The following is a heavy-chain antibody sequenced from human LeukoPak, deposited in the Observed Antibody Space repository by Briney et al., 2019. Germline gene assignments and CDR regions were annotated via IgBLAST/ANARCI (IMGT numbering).Heavy chain of an antibody. CDR2: IYTSGST. Sequence: SETLSLTCTVSGGSISSSSYYWGWIRQPPGKGLEWIGRIYTSGSTTYNPSLKSRVTISVDTSKNQFSLRLSSVTAADTAVYYCARGAWIQLWFPNYYMDVWGKGTTVTVSS. D-gene: IGHD5-18*01. V-gene: IGHV4-61*05. CDR1: GGSISSSSYY. CDR3: ARGAWIQLWFPNYYMDV. J-gene: IGHJ6*03.